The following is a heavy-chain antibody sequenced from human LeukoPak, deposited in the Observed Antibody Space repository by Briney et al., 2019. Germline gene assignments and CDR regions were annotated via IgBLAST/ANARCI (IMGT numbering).Heavy chain of an antibody. Sequence: ASVKVSCKASGYTFTSYGISWVRQAPGQGLEWMGWISAYNGNTNYAQKLQGRVTMTTDTSTSTAHMELRSLRSDDTAVYYCARVKIRGIVVVITLFDYWGQGTLVTVSS. J-gene: IGHJ4*02. CDR1: GYTFTSYG. CDR3: ARVKIRGIVVVITLFDY. CDR2: ISAYNGNT. D-gene: IGHD3-22*01. V-gene: IGHV1-18*01.